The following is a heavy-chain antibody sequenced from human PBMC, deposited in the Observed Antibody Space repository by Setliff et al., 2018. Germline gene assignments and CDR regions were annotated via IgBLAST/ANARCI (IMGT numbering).Heavy chain of an antibody. CDR1: GGTFSNYA. CDR2: IIPVLGSA. V-gene: IGHV1-69*11. D-gene: IGHD6-13*01. CDR3: ARGKMDVVAAGGKYCAMDV. J-gene: IGHJ6*02. Sequence: ASVKVSCKASGGTFSNYAINWVRQAPGQGLEWMGRIIPVLGSADYAQKFQGRVTFTADESTSTAYMELSSLTSEDTAVYYCARGKMDVVAAGGKYCAMDVWGQGTAVTVSS.